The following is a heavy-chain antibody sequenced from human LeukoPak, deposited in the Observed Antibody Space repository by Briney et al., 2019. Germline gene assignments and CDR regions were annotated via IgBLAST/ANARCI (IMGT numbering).Heavy chain of an antibody. CDR2: ISAYNGNT. CDR3: ARALAGRSGYQDAFDI. Sequence: ASVKVSCKASGYTFTSYGISWVRQAPGQGLEWMGWISAYNGNTNYAQKLQGRVTMTTDTSTSTAYMELRSLRSEDTAVYYCARALAGRSGYQDAFDIWGQGTMVTVSS. J-gene: IGHJ3*02. V-gene: IGHV1-18*01. D-gene: IGHD3-22*01. CDR1: GYTFTSYG.